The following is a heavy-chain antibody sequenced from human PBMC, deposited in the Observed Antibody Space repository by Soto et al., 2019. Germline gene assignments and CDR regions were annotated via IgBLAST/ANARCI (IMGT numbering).Heavy chain of an antibody. CDR3: ARGSRAAAWYGDYYYYMDV. V-gene: IGHV4-31*03. D-gene: IGHD6-13*01. Sequence: SETLSLTCTVSGGSISSGGYYWSWIRQHPGKGLEWIGYIYYSGSTYYNPSLKSRVTISVDTSKNQFSLKLSSVTAADTAMYYCARGSRAAAWYGDYYYYMDVWGKGTTVTVSS. CDR1: GGSISSGGYY. J-gene: IGHJ6*03. CDR2: IYYSGST.